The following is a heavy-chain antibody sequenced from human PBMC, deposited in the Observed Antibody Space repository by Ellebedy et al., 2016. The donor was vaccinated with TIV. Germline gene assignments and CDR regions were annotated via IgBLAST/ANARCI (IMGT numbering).Heavy chain of an antibody. D-gene: IGHD1-1*01. Sequence: GESLKISCAASGFTFSTYAMSWVRLAPGKGPEWVGRSRNKAKSYTTDYAASVKGRFTISRDDSKNSLYLQMNSLKTEDTAIYYCARDTTSDYWGQGALVTVSS. J-gene: IGHJ4*02. CDR1: GFTFSTYA. CDR2: SRNKAKSYTT. CDR3: ARDTTSDY. V-gene: IGHV3-72*01.